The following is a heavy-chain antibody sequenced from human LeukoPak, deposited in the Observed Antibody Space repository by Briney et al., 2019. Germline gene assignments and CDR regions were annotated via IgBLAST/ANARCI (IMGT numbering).Heavy chain of an antibody. CDR3: ARASSSAAYDY. D-gene: IGHD6-13*01. CDR1: SESFSGYF. CDR2: INYSGST. Sequence: SETLSLTCAIYSESFSGYFWSWIRQPPGKGLEWIGEINYSGSTNYNPSLKSRVTISVDTSKNQFSLKLSSVTAADTAVYYCARASSSAAYDYWGQGTLVTVSS. V-gene: IGHV4-34*01. J-gene: IGHJ4*02.